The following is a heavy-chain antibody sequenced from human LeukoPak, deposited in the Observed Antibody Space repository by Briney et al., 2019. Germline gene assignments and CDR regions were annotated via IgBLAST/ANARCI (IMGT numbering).Heavy chain of an antibody. V-gene: IGHV3-20*04. Sequence: GGSLRLSCVASGFTFDDYVMSWVRQAPGKGLEWVSGINWNGGGTGYADSVKGRFTISRDNAKNSLYLQMNSLRAEDTALYYCARVTGGRFSYDFAYWGQGTLVTVSS. CDR2: INWNGGGT. CDR3: ARVTGGRFSYDFAY. J-gene: IGHJ4*02. CDR1: GFTFDDYV. D-gene: IGHD5-18*01.